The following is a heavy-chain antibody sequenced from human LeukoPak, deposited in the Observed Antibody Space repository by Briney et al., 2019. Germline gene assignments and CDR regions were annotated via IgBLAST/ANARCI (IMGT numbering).Heavy chain of an antibody. V-gene: IGHV3-49*04. CDR2: IRSKAYGGTT. CDR3: TRDGLWFGELLSPY. CDR1: GFTFGDYA. J-gene: IGHJ4*02. Sequence: AGGSLRLSCTASGFTFGDYAMSWVRQAPGKGLEWVGFIRSKAYGGTTEYAASVKGRFTISRDDSKSIAYLQMNSLKTEDTAVYYCTRDGLWFGELLSPYWGQGTLVTVSS. D-gene: IGHD3-10*01.